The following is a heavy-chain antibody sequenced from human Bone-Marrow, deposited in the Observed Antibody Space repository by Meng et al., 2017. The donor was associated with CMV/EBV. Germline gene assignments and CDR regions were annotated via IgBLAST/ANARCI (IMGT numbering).Heavy chain of an antibody. CDR1: GGSINTYY. CDR2: IYSSGFT. CDR3: ARVKGDFGDYLPVDY. V-gene: IGHV4-59*01. J-gene: IGHJ4*02. D-gene: IGHD4-17*01. Sequence: GSLRLSCIVSGGSINTYYWSWIRQPPGKGLEWIGYIYSSGFTNYNPSLMSRLTISVDMSRNQFSLHLNSVTAADTAVYYCARVKGDFGDYLPVDYWGQGTLVTVSS.